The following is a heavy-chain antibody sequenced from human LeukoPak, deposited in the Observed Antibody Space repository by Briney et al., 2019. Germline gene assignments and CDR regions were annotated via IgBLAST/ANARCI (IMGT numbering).Heavy chain of an antibody. CDR2: INPSGSST. D-gene: IGHD3-22*01. V-gene: IGHV1-46*01. CDR3: ARDGVPYYDSSGYHFDY. CDR1: GYTFTSYY. J-gene: IGHJ4*02. Sequence: ASVKVSCKASGYTFTSYYMHWVRQAPGQGLEWMGIINPSGSSTSYAQKFQGGVTMNRDTSTSIVYMELSSLRSEDTAVYYCARDGVPYYDSSGYHFDYWGQGTLVTVSS.